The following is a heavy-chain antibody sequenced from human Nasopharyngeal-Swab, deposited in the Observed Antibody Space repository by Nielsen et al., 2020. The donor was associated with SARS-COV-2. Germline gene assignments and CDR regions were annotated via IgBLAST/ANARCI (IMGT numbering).Heavy chain of an antibody. CDR2: ISYDGSNK. D-gene: IGHD3-22*01. CDR3: ASTPLDSSGYYYAFHY. Sequence: GGSLSLSCAVSGFTFSRYTMHWVRQAPGKGLEWVAVISYDGSNKYCADSVKGRFTISRDISKHTLYLQMNSLRAEDTAVFYCASTPLDSSGYYYAFHYWGRGTLVTVSS. J-gene: IGHJ4*02. CDR1: GFTFSRYT. V-gene: IGHV3-30-3*01.